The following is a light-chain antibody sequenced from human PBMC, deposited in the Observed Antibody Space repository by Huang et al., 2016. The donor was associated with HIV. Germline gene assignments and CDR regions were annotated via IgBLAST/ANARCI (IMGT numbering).Light chain of an antibody. J-gene: IGKJ2*01. V-gene: IGKV1-16*02. CDR1: QVIGTY. CDR2: AAS. Sequence: DIQMTQSPSSLSASVGDRVTITCLASQVIGTYLAWFQQRPGKAPKSLISAASSLQSGVPSKFSGSGSGTDFTLTISSLQPEDFATYLCQQYYSFPYTFGPGTKLDIK. CDR3: QQYYSFPYT.